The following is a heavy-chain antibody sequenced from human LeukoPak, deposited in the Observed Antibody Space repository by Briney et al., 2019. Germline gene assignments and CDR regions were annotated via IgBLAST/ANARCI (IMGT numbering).Heavy chain of an antibody. CDR2: IYNSGST. J-gene: IGHJ4*02. CDR3: ASSPMTTVTTPDY. V-gene: IGHV4-61*02. D-gene: IGHD4-17*01. Sequence: SDTLSLPCSLWGRPLSSCSYHGTWIRQPAGKGLEWIGRIYNSGSTYYNPSLKSRVTISVDTSKNQFSLKLSSVTAADTAVYYCASSPMTTVTTPDYWGQGTLVTVSS. CDR1: GRPLSSCSYH.